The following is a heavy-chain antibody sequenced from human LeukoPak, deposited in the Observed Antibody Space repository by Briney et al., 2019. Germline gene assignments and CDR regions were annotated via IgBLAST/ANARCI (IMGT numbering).Heavy chain of an antibody. Sequence: GESLKISCKGSGYSFTSYWIGWVRQMPGKGLEWMGIIYPGDSDTRYSPSFQGQVTISADKSISTAYLQWSSLKASDTAMYYCARPGRDANFWSGYYSPYYFDYWGQGTLVTVSS. J-gene: IGHJ4*02. CDR2: IYPGDSDT. CDR1: GYSFTSYW. V-gene: IGHV5-51*01. CDR3: ARPGRDANFWSGYYSPYYFDY. D-gene: IGHD3-3*01.